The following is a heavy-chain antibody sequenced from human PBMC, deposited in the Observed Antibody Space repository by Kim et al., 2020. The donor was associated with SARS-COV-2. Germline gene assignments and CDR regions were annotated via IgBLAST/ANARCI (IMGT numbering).Heavy chain of an antibody. J-gene: IGHJ5*01. V-gene: IGHV4-39*01. D-gene: IGHD3-10*01. CDR2: IYYSGST. CDR3: MVRGVIISLAWFDS. Sequence: SETLSLTCTVSGGSMSSSTYNWGWIRQPPGKGLEWIGSIYYSGSTYYNPSLKSRVTISVDTSKNQFSLKLSSVTAADTAVYYCMVRGVIISLAWFDSWGQGTLAT. CDR1: GGSMSSSTYN.